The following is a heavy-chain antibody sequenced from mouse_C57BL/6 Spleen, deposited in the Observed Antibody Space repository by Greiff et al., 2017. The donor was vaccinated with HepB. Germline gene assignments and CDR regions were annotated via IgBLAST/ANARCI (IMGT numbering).Heavy chain of an antibody. V-gene: IGHV1-82*01. J-gene: IGHJ2*01. CDR2: IYPGDGDT. D-gene: IGHD3-2*02. Sequence: QVQLQQSGPELVKPGASVKISCKASGYAFSSSWMNWVKQRPGKGLEWIGRIYPGDGDTNYNGKFKGKATLTADKSSSTAYMQLSSLTSEDSAVYFCARSDSSGSYFDYWGQGTTLTVSS. CDR1: GYAFSSSW. CDR3: ARSDSSGSYFDY.